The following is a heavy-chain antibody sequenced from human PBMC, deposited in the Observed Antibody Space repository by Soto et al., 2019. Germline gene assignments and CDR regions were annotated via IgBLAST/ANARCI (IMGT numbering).Heavy chain of an antibody. J-gene: IGHJ4*02. V-gene: IGHV3-23*01. CDR3: AKDVFGEAQWLAQGGGFDY. D-gene: IGHD6-19*01. CDR1: GFTFNIFA. CDR2: ISGSGGST. Sequence: GGSLRLSCAASGFTFNIFAMNWVRQAPGKGLEWVSAISGSGGSTYFADSVKGRFTISRDNSKNTLYLQMNSLRAEDTAVYYCAKDVFGEAQWLAQGGGFDYWGQGTLVNVSS.